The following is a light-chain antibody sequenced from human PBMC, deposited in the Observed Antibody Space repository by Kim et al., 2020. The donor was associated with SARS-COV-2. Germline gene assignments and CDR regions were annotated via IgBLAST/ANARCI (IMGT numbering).Light chain of an antibody. V-gene: IGKV3-15*01. Sequence: VSPGERAPLSCRASQSIRSNLVWYQQKPGQAPRLLIYTASTRATGVPDRFGGSGSGTEFALTITSLQSEDFAYYYCQQNNDWPLTFGGGTKVDIK. CDR1: QSIRSN. J-gene: IGKJ4*01. CDR3: QQNNDWPLT. CDR2: TAS.